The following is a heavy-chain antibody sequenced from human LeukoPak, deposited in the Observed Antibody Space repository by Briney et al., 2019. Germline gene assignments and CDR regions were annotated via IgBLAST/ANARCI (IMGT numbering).Heavy chain of an antibody. V-gene: IGHV4-30-2*01. Sequence: SQTLSLTCAVSGGSISSGGYSWSWIRQPPGKGLEWIGYIYHSGSTYYNPSLKRRVTISVDRSKNQFSLKLSSVTAADTAVYYCARSRDTTNYYGMDVWGQGTTVTVSS. J-gene: IGHJ6*02. CDR2: IYHSGST. CDR3: ARSRDTTNYYGMDV. CDR1: GGSISSGGYS. D-gene: IGHD1-26*01.